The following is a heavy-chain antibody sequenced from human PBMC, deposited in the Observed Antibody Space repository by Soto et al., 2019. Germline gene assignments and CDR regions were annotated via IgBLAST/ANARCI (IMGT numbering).Heavy chain of an antibody. CDR1: GYTFTSYA. J-gene: IGHJ6*02. D-gene: IGHD3-10*01. V-gene: IGHV1-3*01. CDR3: ARGPLLWGDV. CDR2: INAGNGNT. Sequence: ASVKVSCKASGYTFTSYAMHWVRQAPGQRLEWMGWINAGNGNTKCSQKFQGRVTITRDTSASTAYMELSSLRSEDTAVYYCARGPLLWGDVWGQGTTVTVSS.